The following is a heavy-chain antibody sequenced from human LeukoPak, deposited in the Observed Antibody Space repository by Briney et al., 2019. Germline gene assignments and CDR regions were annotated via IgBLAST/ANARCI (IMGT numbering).Heavy chain of an antibody. CDR2: INHSGST. D-gene: IGHD5-18*01. J-gene: IGHJ3*02. Sequence: SETLSLTCAVYGGSFSGYYWSWIRQPPGKGLEWIGEINHSGSTNSNPSLKSRVTVSVDTSKNQFSLKLSSVTAADTAVYYCARALYSYGYNDAFDIWGQGTMVTVSS. CDR3: ARALYSYGYNDAFDI. V-gene: IGHV4-34*01. CDR1: GGSFSGYY.